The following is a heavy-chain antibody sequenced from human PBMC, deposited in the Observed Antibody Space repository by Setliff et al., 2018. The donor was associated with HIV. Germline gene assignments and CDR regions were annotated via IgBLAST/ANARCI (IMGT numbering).Heavy chain of an antibody. CDR2: THYSGSS. J-gene: IGHJ4*02. CDR3: ARLSGGMVPNY. Sequence: SETLSLTCTVSAGAIRSYYWSWIRQPPGKGLEWIGSTHYSGSSYYSPSLKSRVTISVDPSKNQILLRLSSVTAADTAVYYCARLSGGMVPNYWGQGTLVTVS. D-gene: IGHD3-10*01. V-gene: IGHV4-59*04. CDR1: AGAIRSYY.